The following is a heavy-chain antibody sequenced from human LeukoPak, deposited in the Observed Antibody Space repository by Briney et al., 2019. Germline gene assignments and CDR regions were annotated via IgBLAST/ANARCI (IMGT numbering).Heavy chain of an antibody. CDR1: AYGFTSYW. J-gene: IGHJ4*02. D-gene: IGHD4-23*01. Sequence: GEWLQSASKGSAYGFTSYWMGWVRQIPGKGLGWMGIIYPGDSDTRYSPSFQCHVTISADECINTAYLHWSSLKASDTAMYYCARHDDYGGNSGWGQGTLVTVSS. CDR2: IYPGDSDT. CDR3: ARHDDYGGNSG. V-gene: IGHV5-51*01.